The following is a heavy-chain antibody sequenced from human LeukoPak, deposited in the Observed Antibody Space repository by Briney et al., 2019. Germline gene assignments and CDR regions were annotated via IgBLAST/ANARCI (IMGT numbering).Heavy chain of an antibody. J-gene: IGHJ6*02. Sequence: PSETLSLTCTVSGGSISSGNYYWNWIRQPPGKGLEWIGYIYYSGNTYNNPSLKSRVLISVDTSKNQFSLKLNSVTAADTAVYYCASGIVGAFGMDVWGQGTTVTVSS. V-gene: IGHV4-30-4*01. CDR1: GGSISSGNYY. CDR3: ASGIVGAFGMDV. D-gene: IGHD1-26*01. CDR2: IYYSGNT.